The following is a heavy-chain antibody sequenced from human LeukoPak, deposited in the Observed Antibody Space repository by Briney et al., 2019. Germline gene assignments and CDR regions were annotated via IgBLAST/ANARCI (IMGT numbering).Heavy chain of an antibody. J-gene: IGHJ4*02. CDR3: AKGRSSGDGSYYFDY. CDR2: ISWNSGSI. D-gene: IGHD4-17*01. CDR1: GFTFDDYA. Sequence: GRSLRLSCAASGFTFDDYAMHWVRQAPGKGLEWVSGISWNSGSIGYADSVKGRFTISRDNAKNSLYLQMNSLRAEDTALYYCAKGRSSGDGSYYFDYWGQGTLVTVSS. V-gene: IGHV3-9*01.